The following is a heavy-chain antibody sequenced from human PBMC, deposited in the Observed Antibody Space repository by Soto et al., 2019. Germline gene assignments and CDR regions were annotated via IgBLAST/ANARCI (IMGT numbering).Heavy chain of an antibody. CDR2: IKQDGSEK. V-gene: IGHV3-7*03. CDR3: ARDLFEAARRGEYAFDI. CDR1: SFTFSSYL. J-gene: IGHJ3*02. D-gene: IGHD3-16*01. Sequence: LRLSCAASSFTFSSYLMSWVRQAPGKGLEWVANIKQDGSEKYYVDSVKGRFTISRDNAKNSLYLQMNSLRAEDTAVYYCARDLFEAARRGEYAFDIWGQGTMVTVSS.